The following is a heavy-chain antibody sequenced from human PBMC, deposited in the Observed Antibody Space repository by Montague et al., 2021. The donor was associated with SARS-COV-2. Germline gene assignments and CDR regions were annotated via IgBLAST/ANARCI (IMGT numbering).Heavy chain of an antibody. Sequence: SETLSLTPSLSGGSISTGSYYWGWIRQPPRKGLEWIGSIYYSGDTYYNPSLKSRVTISVDTSKNQFSLRLSSVTAADTAVYYCVRGGDYTDYGRVDYWGQGTLVIVSS. CDR1: GGSISTGSYY. D-gene: IGHD4-11*01. CDR3: VRGGDYTDYGRVDY. V-gene: IGHV4-39*01. CDR2: IYYSGDT. J-gene: IGHJ4*02.